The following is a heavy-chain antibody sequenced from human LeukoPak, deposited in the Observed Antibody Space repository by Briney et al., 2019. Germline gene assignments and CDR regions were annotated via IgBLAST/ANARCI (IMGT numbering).Heavy chain of an antibody. CDR2: VNPNSGDT. Sequence: ASVKVSCKASGYTFTNYGISWVRQAPGQGLEWMGCVNPNSGDTNYAQKFQGSVTMTRDTSISTVYMELSRLRSDDTAVYYCARASGSYWWFDSWGQGTLVTVSS. CDR1: GYTFTNYG. D-gene: IGHD1-26*01. J-gene: IGHJ5*01. V-gene: IGHV1-2*02. CDR3: ARASGSYWWFDS.